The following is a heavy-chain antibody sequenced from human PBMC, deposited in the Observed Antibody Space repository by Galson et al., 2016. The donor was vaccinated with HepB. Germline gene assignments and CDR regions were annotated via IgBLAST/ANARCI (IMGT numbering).Heavy chain of an antibody. D-gene: IGHD6-19*01. Sequence: SLRLSCAASGFTFRSNVISWVRQAPGKGLEWVSGISAGGAYTYYADSVKGRFTISRDNYKNTLYLQMNSLRAEDTAVYYCAKEADITGWSFFDYWGQGTLVTVSS. CDR1: GFTFRSNV. CDR3: AKEADITGWSFFDY. J-gene: IGHJ4*02. V-gene: IGHV3-23*01. CDR2: ISAGGAYT.